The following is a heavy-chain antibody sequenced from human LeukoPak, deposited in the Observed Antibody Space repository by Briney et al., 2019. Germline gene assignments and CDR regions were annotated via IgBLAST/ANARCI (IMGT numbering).Heavy chain of an antibody. J-gene: IGHJ4*02. V-gene: IGHV3-23*01. CDR3: ASSDYSSSWHTDH. Sequence: GGSLRLSCGASGFTFSNFAMGWVRHAPGKGLEWVSTITATGGGTYYADSVKGRFTISRDNSNNTLYLQMNSLRAEDTALYYCASSDYSSSWHTDHWGQGTLVTVSS. CDR2: ITATGGGT. D-gene: IGHD6-13*01. CDR1: GFTFSNFA.